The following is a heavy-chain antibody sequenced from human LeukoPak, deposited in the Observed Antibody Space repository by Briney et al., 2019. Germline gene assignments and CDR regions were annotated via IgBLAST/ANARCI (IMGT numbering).Heavy chain of an antibody. Sequence: ASVRVSCKASGYTFSIYGFSWVRQAPGQGLEWMGWINPNSGGTNYAQKFQGRVTMTRDTSISTAYMELRRLRSDDTAVYYCARDRYSSGWDNWFDPWGQGTLVTVSS. J-gene: IGHJ5*02. CDR1: GYTFSIYG. V-gene: IGHV1-2*02. CDR3: ARDRYSSGWDNWFDP. D-gene: IGHD6-19*01. CDR2: INPNSGGT.